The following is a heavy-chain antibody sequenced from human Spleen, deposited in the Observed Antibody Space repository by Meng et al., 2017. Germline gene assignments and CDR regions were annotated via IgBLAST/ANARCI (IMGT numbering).Heavy chain of an antibody. CDR2: IIPIFGTA. CDR1: GGTFRRYG. J-gene: IGHJ4*02. CDR3: ARHLGGSSWPYFDY. D-gene: IGHD6-13*01. V-gene: IGHV1-69*01. Sequence: QGQLVPSGAEGKEPGSSVKVYCKASGGTFRRYGISWVRQGPGKGLEWMGGIIPIFGTANYAQKFQGRVTITADESTSTAYMELSSLRSEDTAVYYCARHLGGSSWPYFDYWGQGTLVTVSS.